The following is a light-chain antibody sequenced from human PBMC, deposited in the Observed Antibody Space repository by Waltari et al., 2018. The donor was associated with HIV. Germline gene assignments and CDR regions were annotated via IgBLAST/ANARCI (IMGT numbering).Light chain of an antibody. CDR2: DLP. CDR3: CSFADSYTWL. J-gene: IGLJ2*01. V-gene: IGLV2-11*01. CDR1: SGVVGADSY. Sequence: QSALTQPRSASGSPGQPATTSWAGTSGVVGADSYVTCYQQPPGKAPKLMIYDLPERPPGVPDRFSGSKSGNTASLTISGLPAEDEADYYCCSFADSYTWLFGGGTKLTVL.